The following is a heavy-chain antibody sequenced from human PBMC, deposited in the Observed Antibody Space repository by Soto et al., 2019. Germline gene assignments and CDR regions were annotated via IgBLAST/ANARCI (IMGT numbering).Heavy chain of an antibody. CDR1: GDSVSSNSAA. CDR3: AKDKDLLWFQFVDV. J-gene: IGHJ6*02. CDR2: TYYRSRWYN. D-gene: IGHD3-10*01. V-gene: IGHV6-1*01. Sequence: SQTLSLTCVISGDSVSSNSAAWNWIRQSPSRGLEWLGRTYYRSRWYNDYAVSVRSRITVNADTSKNTLYLQMNSLRAEDTAVYYCAKDKDLLWFQFVDVWGQGTTVTVSS.